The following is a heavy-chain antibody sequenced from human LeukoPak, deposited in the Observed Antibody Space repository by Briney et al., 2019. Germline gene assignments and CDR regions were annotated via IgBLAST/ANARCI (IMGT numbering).Heavy chain of an antibody. CDR1: GYTFTSYG. CDR2: ISAYNGNT. CDR3: ARVDSSGYYYYYYYMDV. J-gene: IGHJ6*03. D-gene: IGHD3-22*01. Sequence: ASVKVSCKASGYTFTSYGISWVRQAPGQGLEWMGWISAYNGNTNYAQKLQGRVTMTTDTSTSTAYMELRSLRSDDTAVYYCARVDSSGYYYYYYYMDVWGKGTTVTVSS. V-gene: IGHV1-18*01.